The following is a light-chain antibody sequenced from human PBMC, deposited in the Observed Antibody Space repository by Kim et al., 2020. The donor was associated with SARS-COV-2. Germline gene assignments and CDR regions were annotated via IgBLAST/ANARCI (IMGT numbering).Light chain of an antibody. V-gene: IGLV3-19*01. CDR1: SLRSYY. J-gene: IGLJ3*02. Sequence: VALGQTVRITCQGDSLRSYYASWYQQKPGQAPVLVIYGKNNRPPGIPDRFSGSSSGNTASLTITGAQAEDEADYYCNSRDSSGNRVFGGGTQLTVL. CDR2: GKN. CDR3: NSRDSSGNRV.